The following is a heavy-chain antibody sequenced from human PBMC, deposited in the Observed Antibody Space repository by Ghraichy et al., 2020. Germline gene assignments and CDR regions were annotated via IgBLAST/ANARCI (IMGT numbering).Heavy chain of an antibody. CDR3: AAGNSWYKIDY. Sequence: GGSLRLSCEASGITFSSHAMTWVRQAPGKGLEWVSGISGSGGGTYYADSVKGRFTISRDNSKDTLYLQMYSLRADDTAVYYCAAGNSWYKIDYWGQGTLVTVSS. CDR2: ISGSGGGT. V-gene: IGHV3-23*01. CDR1: GITFSSHA. J-gene: IGHJ4*02. D-gene: IGHD6-13*01.